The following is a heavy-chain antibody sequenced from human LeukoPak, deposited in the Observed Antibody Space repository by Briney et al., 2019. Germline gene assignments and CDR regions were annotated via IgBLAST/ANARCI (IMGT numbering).Heavy chain of an antibody. D-gene: IGHD3-9*01. J-gene: IGHJ6*03. CDR3: AKGVKVPVLRYFSYYMDV. CDR2: ISAYNGNT. CDR1: GYTFTSYG. V-gene: IGHV1-18*01. Sequence: GASVKVSCKASGYTFTSYGISWVRQAPGQGLEWMGWISAYNGNTNYAQKLQGRVTMTTDTSTSTAYMELRSLRAEDTAVYYCAKGVKVPVLRYFSYYMDVWGKGTTVTISS.